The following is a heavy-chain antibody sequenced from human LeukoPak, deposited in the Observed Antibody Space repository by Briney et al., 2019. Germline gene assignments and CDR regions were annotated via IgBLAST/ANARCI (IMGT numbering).Heavy chain of an antibody. Sequence: GGSLKLSCAASGFTFSGSAVHWVRQASGKGLEWVGRIRSKANSYATAYAASVKGRFTISRDDSKNTAYLQMNSLKTEDTAVYYCTRCSGGSCYNLGGAFDIWGQGTMVTVSS. CDR1: GFTFSGSA. CDR3: TRCSGGSCYNLGGAFDI. J-gene: IGHJ3*02. CDR2: IRSKANSYAT. V-gene: IGHV3-73*01. D-gene: IGHD2-15*01.